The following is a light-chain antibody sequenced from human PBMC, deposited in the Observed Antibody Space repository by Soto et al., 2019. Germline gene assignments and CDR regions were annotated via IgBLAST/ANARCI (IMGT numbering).Light chain of an antibody. V-gene: IGKV3-15*01. CDR3: QQYNDWPPYT. J-gene: IGKJ2*01. Sequence: EIVMTQSPATLSVSPGERVTLSCRASQSVSSKLCWIQQKPGQAPRLLIYGASTRATGIPARFSGSGSGTEFTLTISSLQSEDFAVYYCQQYNDWPPYTFGQGTNVEIK. CDR2: GAS. CDR1: QSVSSK.